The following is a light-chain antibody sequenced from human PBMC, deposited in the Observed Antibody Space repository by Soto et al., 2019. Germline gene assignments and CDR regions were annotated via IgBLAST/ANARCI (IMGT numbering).Light chain of an antibody. V-gene: IGLV2-14*01. CDR3: ISYASRDTLLWV. CDR1: SSDLGDYEY. J-gene: IGLJ3*02. CDR2: EAN. Sequence: QSALTQPASVSGSPGQSVTISCTGTSSDLGDYEYVSWYQQYPGKAPKLLIYEANNRPSGISNRFSGSKSGNTASLTISGLQAEDEADYYCISYASRDTLLWVFGGGTKLTVL.